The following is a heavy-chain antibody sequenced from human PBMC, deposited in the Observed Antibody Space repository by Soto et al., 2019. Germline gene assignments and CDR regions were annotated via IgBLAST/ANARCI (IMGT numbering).Heavy chain of an antibody. CDR2: VKSKTDGGSS. V-gene: IGHV3-15*07. Sequence: PGGSLRLSCVASGFPFTNAWINWVRQVPGKGLEWVGRVKSKTDGGSSDYAAAVKGRFAVSRDDSRNIVYLQMNSLKIEDTGVYYCTTDSRTTLPEIRFDYWGRGTLVTVSS. CDR1: GFPFTNAW. J-gene: IGHJ4*01. D-gene: IGHD1-26*01. CDR3: TTDSRTTLPEIRFDY.